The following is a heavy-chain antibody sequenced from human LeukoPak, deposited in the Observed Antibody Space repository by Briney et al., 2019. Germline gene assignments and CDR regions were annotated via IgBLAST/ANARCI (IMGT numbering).Heavy chain of an antibody. D-gene: IGHD5-12*01. CDR2: ISGGGGST. CDR3: AKARYSGYAFDAFDM. J-gene: IGHJ3*02. Sequence: PGGSLRLSCAASGFTFSNSAMNWVRQAPGKGPEWVSVISGGGGSTFYADSVKGRFTISRDNSKNTLYPQMNSLRAEDTAVYYCAKARYSGYAFDAFDMWGQGRMVSVSS. V-gene: IGHV3-23*01. CDR1: GFTFSNSA.